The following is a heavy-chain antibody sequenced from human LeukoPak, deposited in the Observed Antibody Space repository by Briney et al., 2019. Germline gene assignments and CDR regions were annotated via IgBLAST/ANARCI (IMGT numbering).Heavy chain of an antibody. CDR3: ARDRGAAGFDP. CDR2: IYYSGST. CDR1: GGSISGYY. V-gene: IGHV4-59*01. D-gene: IGHD1-26*01. Sequence: PSVTLSLTCTVSGGSISGYYWSWIRQPPGKGLEWIGYIYYSGSTDYNPSLKSRVTISVDTSKNQFSLRVRSVTAADTAVYYCARDRGAAGFDPWGQGTLVTVSS. J-gene: IGHJ5*02.